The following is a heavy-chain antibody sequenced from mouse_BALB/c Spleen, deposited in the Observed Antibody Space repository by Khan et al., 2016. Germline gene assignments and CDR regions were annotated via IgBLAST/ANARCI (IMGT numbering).Heavy chain of an antibody. D-gene: IGHD1-1*01. CDR2: ISYSGST. Sequence: EVQLQESGPGLVKPSQSLSLTCTVTGYSITSDYAWNWIRQFPGNKLEWMGYISYSGSTSYNPSLKSRISITRDTSKNQFFLQLNSVTTEDTATXYCARHYGSSPFAYWGQGTLVTVSA. V-gene: IGHV3-2*02. CDR1: GYSITSDYA. J-gene: IGHJ3*01. CDR3: ARHYGSSPFAY.